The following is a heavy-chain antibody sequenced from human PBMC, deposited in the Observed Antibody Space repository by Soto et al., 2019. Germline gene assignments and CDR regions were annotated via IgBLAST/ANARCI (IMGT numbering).Heavy chain of an antibody. J-gene: IGHJ6*02. V-gene: IGHV1-46*01. D-gene: IGHD3-22*01. Sequence: ASAKVSCKASGYTFTTYYIHWARQAPGQGLEWVGIINPTAGTTSYAQNFQGRVTMTRDTSTSTVYMELSSLRSEDTAVYYCAKVPLYSDSSGYYYDHYYGMDVWGQGTTVTVSS. CDR2: INPTAGTT. CDR1: GYTFTTYY. CDR3: AKVPLYSDSSGYYYDHYYGMDV.